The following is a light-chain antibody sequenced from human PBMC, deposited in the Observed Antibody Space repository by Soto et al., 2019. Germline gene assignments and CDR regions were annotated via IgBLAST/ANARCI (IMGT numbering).Light chain of an antibody. J-gene: IGLJ1*01. Sequence: QSVLAQPSSVSGSPGQSITISCTGTSTDVGGYNYVSWYQHHPGKGPKLIIYEVSNRPSGVSDRFSGSKSGNKASLIISNLEAEDESDYYCGSYTSTATPFVFGTGTKVTVL. CDR2: EVS. CDR1: STDVGGYNY. V-gene: IGLV2-14*01. CDR3: GSYTSTATPFV.